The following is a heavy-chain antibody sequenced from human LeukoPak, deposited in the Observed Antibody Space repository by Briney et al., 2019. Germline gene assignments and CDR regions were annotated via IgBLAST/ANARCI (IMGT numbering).Heavy chain of an antibody. CDR1: GFTFSSYE. J-gene: IGHJ4*02. CDR2: ISSSGTTI. V-gene: IGHV3-48*03. CDR3: ARRYCSSTSCLIDY. D-gene: IGHD2-2*01. Sequence: PGGSLRLSCAASGFTFSSYEMNWLRQAPGKGLEWVSYISSSGTTIYHPDSVKGRFTISRDNAQNSLYLQMDSLRAEDSAVYYCARRYCSSTSCLIDYGGRGTLVTVSS.